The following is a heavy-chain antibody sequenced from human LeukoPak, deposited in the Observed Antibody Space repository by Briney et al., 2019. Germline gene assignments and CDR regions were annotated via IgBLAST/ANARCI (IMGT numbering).Heavy chain of an antibody. CDR2: IYGGGST. CDR1: GFTVSSNY. V-gene: IGHV3-53*01. D-gene: IGHD6-19*01. J-gene: IGHJ4*02. Sequence: GSLRLSCAASGFTVSSNYMSWVRQAPGKGLEWVSVIYGGGSTYYADSVKGRFTISRDNSKNTLYLQMNSLRAEDTAVYYCARDRDSSGLFDYWGQGTLVTVSS. CDR3: ARDRDSSGLFDY.